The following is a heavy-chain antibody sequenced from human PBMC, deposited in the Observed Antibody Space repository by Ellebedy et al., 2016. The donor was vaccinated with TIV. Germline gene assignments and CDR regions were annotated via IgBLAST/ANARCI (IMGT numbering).Heavy chain of an antibody. J-gene: IGHJ3*01. Sequence: PGGSLRLSCEVTGFTFSSYGITWVRQAPGRGLEWVSAISGGGAVYHLNSVKGRFTISRDNSKNTLYLQMNSLRAEDTALYFCARCPADSCYMRALDFWGQGTMVTVS. CDR3: ARCPADSCYMRALDF. D-gene: IGHD2-2*02. CDR2: ISGGGAV. CDR1: GFTFSSYG. V-gene: IGHV3-23*01.